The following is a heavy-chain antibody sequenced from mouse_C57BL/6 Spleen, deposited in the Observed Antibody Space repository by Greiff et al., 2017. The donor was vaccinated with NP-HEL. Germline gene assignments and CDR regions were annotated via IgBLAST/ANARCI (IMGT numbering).Heavy chain of an antibody. Sequence: QVQLQQSGPELVKPGASVKISCKASGYAFSSSWMNWVKQRPGKGLEWIGRIYPGDGDTNYNGKFKGKATLTADKSSSTAYMQLSSLTSEDSAVYFCARSGYYGSSPDYWGQGTTLTVSS. CDR2: IYPGDGDT. D-gene: IGHD1-1*01. CDR1: GYAFSSSW. J-gene: IGHJ2*01. V-gene: IGHV1-82*01. CDR3: ARSGYYGSSPDY.